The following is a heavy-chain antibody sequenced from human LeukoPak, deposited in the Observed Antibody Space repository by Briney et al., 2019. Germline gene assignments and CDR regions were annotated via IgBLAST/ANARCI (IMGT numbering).Heavy chain of an antibody. Sequence: SVKVSCKTSRGTFISYAITWVRQAPGQGLEWMGGIIPIIGTPNYAQKFQGRVTITADESTSTAYMELSSLRSEDTAVYYCARDRPGRYCSSPSCFTASPLDPWGQGTLVIVSS. J-gene: IGHJ5*02. CDR1: RGTFISYA. CDR3: ARDRPGRYCSSPSCFTASPLDP. D-gene: IGHD2-2*02. V-gene: IGHV1-69*13. CDR2: IIPIIGTP.